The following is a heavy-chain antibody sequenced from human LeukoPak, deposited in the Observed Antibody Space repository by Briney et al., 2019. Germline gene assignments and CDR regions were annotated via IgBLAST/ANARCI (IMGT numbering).Heavy chain of an antibody. Sequence: SETLSLTCTVSGGSISSYYWSWIRQPAGKGLEWIGRIYTSGSTNYNPSLKSRVTMSVDTSKNQFSLKLSSVTAADTAVYYCAAARLLKRSYYFDYWGQGTLVTVSS. D-gene: IGHD3-10*01. CDR3: AAARLLKRSYYFDY. V-gene: IGHV4-4*07. CDR2: IYTSGST. CDR1: GGSISSYY. J-gene: IGHJ4*02.